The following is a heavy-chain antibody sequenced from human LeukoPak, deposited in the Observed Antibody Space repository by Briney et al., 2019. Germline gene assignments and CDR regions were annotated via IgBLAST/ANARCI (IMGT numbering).Heavy chain of an antibody. CDR2: IYYSGST. CDR3: ARDLTPLGDLGGY. D-gene: IGHD3-10*01. Sequence: SETLSLTCTVSGGSISSYYWSWIRQPPGKGLEWIGYIYYSGSTYYNPSLKSRVTISVHTSKNQFSLKLSSVTAADTAVYYCARDLTPLGDLGGYWGQGTLVTVSS. V-gene: IGHV4-59*01. J-gene: IGHJ4*02. CDR1: GGSISSYY.